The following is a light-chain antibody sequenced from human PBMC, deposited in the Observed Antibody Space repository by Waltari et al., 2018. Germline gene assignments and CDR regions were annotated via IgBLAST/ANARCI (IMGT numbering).Light chain of an antibody. CDR1: QSVSGSY. Sequence: EIVLTQSPGTLSVSPGERATLSCRASQSVSGSYLAWYQQKPGQAPSLLVYGAAIRATGVPDRFSGSGSGTDFTLTISRLEAEDCAVYYCQQYGTFPYTFGQGTKLEIK. V-gene: IGKV3-20*01. J-gene: IGKJ2*01. CDR3: QQYGTFPYT. CDR2: GAA.